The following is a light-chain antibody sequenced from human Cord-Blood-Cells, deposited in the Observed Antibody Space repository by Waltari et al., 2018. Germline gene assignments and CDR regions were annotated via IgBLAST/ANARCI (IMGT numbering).Light chain of an antibody. V-gene: IGLV2-23*01. CDR3: CSYAGSSTLV. J-gene: IGLJ2*01. CDR1: SSDVGSSNL. Sequence: QSALTQPTSVSGSPGQSITISCTGTSSDVGSSNLVSWYQQHPGKAPKLMIYEGSKRPSGVSNRCSGSKSGNTASLTIAGLQAEDEADYYCCSYAGSSTLVFGGGTKLTVL. CDR2: EGS.